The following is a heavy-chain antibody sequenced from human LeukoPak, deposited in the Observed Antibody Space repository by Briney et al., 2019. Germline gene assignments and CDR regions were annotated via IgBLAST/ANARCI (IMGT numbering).Heavy chain of an antibody. D-gene: IGHD6-6*01. CDR2: INHSGST. J-gene: IGHJ4*02. CDR1: GGSFSGYY. CDR3: ASIAGRSDY. V-gene: IGHV4-34*01. Sequence: SETLSLTCAVYGGSFSGYYWSWIRQPPGKGLEWIGEINHSGSTNYNPSLKSRVTISVDTSKNQFSLKVSSVTAADTAVYYCASIAGRSDYWGQGTLVTVSS.